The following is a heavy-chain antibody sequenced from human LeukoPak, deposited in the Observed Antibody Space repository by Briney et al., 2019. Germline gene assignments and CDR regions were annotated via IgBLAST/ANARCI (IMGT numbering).Heavy chain of an antibody. CDR1: GFTFSSYS. CDR3: ARDLRYYYDSSGYYYLDY. CDR2: ISSSSSTI. V-gene: IGHV3-48*04. J-gene: IGHJ4*02. Sequence: GGSLRLSCAASGFTFSSYSMNWVRQAPGKGLEWVSYISSSSSTIYYADSVKGRFTISRDNAKNSLYLQMNSLRAEDTAVYYCARDLRYYYDSSGYYYLDYWGQGTLVTVSS. D-gene: IGHD3-22*01.